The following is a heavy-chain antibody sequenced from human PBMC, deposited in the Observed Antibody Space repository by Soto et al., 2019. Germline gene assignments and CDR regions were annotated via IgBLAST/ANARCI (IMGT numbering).Heavy chain of an antibody. J-gene: IGHJ4*02. CDR2: IYTNGNT. CDR1: GFSVGDNH. CDR3: ARGPKQLAFSRRKYIEFYFDY. Sequence: PVGSLRLSCAATGFSVGDNHMNWVRQTPGKGLEWVSIIYTNGNTYYTDSVKGRFTISRDNSKNTLYLQMNNLRLEDTAVYYCARGPKQLAFSRRKYIEFYFDYWGRGTLVTVSS. V-gene: IGHV3-53*01. D-gene: IGHD1-1*01.